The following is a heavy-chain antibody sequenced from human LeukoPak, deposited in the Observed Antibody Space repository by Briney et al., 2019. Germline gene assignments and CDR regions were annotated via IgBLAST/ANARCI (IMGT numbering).Heavy chain of an antibody. CDR2: ISSSGSTI. D-gene: IGHD2-2*01. J-gene: IGHJ6*02. Sequence: GGSLRLSCAASGFTFSSYEMNWVRQAPGKGLEWVSYISSSGSTIYYADSVKGRFTISRDNAKNSLYQQMNSLRAEDTAVYYCAAKDIVVVPAPFYYYGMDVWGQGTTVTVSS. CDR3: AAKDIVVVPAPFYYYGMDV. V-gene: IGHV3-48*03. CDR1: GFTFSSYE.